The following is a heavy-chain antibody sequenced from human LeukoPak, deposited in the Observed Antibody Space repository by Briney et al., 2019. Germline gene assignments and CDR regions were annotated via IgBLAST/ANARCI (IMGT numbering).Heavy chain of an antibody. D-gene: IGHD6-13*01. CDR1: GFTFSSYS. J-gene: IGHJ5*02. Sequence: GGSLRLSCAASGFTFSSYSMNWVRQAPGKGLEWVSYISSSSDTTYYADSVKGRFTISRDNAKNSLYLQMNSLRAEDTAVYYCARDLHSSSWYRGWFDPWGQGTLVTVSS. CDR3: ARDLHSSSWYRGWFDP. V-gene: IGHV3-48*01. CDR2: ISSSSDTT.